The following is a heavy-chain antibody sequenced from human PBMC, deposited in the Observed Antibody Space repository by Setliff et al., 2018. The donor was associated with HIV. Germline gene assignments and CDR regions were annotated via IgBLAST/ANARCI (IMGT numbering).Heavy chain of an antibody. J-gene: IGHJ4*02. D-gene: IGHD3-3*01. CDR2: IYYSGST. CDR3: ARDGFWSGYIDY. CDR1: GGSISSGSYF. V-gene: IGHV4-61*10. Sequence: SETLSLTCTVSGGSISSGSYFWTWIRQPAGKGLEWIGYIYYSGSTYYNPSLKSRVTISVDTSKNQFSLKLSSVTAADTAVYYCARDGFWSGYIDYWGQGTLVTVSS.